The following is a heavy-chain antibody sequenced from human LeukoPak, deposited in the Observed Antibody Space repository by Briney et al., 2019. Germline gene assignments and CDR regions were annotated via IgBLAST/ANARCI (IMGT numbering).Heavy chain of an antibody. J-gene: IGHJ5*01. V-gene: IGHV3-23*01. CDR3: AKPISGGLAVTADWFDP. CDR1: GFAFSFYA. Sequence: GGTLRLSCAASGFAFSFYAMSWLRQPPGKGLEWVSTINANSGTTSYAASVRGRFTISRDNSKNTLYLQVNSLRADDTAVYYCAKPISGGLAVTADWFDPWGQGTLVVVSS. D-gene: IGHD6-19*01. CDR2: INANSGTT.